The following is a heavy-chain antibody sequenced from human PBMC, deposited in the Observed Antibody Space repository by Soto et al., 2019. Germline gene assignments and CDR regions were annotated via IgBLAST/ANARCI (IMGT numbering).Heavy chain of an antibody. CDR2: IYYNGNT. D-gene: IGHD2-2*01. CDR3: ARDVGSSHGPGHPHYFDY. V-gene: IGHV4-59*12. J-gene: IGHJ4*02. Sequence: SETLSLTCTVSGGSISSYYWSWIRQPPGKGLEWIAYIYYNGNTYCTPSLKSRATISLDTSRNQFFLNLNSVTAADTAVYYCARDVGSSHGPGHPHYFDYWGQGTLVTVSS. CDR1: GGSISSYY.